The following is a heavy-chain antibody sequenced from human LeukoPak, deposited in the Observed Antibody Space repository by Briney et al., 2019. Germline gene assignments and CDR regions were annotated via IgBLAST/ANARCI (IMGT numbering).Heavy chain of an antibody. J-gene: IGHJ4*02. CDR2: INPSGGST. CDR1: GDAFTSYY. CDR3: ARDTGIEQPPQYYFDY. D-gene: IGHD1/OR15-1a*01. V-gene: IGHV1-46*01. Sequence: GAALKVSCRASGDAFTSYYMHWVRQAPGQGLEWMGIINPSGGSTSYAQKFQGRVTMTRDTSTSTVYMELSSLRSEDTAVYYCARDTGIEQPPQYYFDYWGQGTLVTVSS.